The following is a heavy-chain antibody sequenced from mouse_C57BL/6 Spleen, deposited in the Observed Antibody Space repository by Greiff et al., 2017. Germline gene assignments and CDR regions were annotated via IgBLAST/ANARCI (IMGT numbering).Heavy chain of an antibody. CDR2: ISSGGSYT. V-gene: IGHV5-6*02. J-gene: IGHJ4*01. D-gene: IGHD2-5*01. Sequence: EVMLVESGGDLVKPGGSLKLSCAASGFTFSSYGMSWVRQTPDKRLEWVATISSGGSYTYYPDSVKGRFTISRDNAKNTLYLQMSSLKSEDTAMYYCARPDYSNSYYYAMDYWGQGTSVTVSS. CDR1: GFTFSSYG. CDR3: ARPDYSNSYYYAMDY.